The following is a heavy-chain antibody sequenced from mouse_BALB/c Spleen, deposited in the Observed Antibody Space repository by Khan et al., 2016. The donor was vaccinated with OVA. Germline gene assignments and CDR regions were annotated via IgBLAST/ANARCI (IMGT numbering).Heavy chain of an antibody. CDR3: ARGYFGNYEFAY. CDR2: IFPGTGTT. CDR1: CYTFTNYW. Sequence: QVQLQQSGAELVKPGASVKLSCKTSCYTFTNYWIQWVKQRPGQGLGWIGQIFPGTGTTYSNENFKAKATLTVDTSSSTAYMHLSSLTSEDSAVYFCARGYFGNYEFAYWGQGALVTVSA. J-gene: IGHJ3*01. D-gene: IGHD2-1*01. V-gene: IGHV1S132*01.